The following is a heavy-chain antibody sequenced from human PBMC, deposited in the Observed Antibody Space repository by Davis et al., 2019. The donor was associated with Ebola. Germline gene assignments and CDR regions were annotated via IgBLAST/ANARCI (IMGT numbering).Heavy chain of an antibody. Sequence: GGSLRLSCAASGFTFSSYSMNWVRQAPGKGLEWVSSISSSSSYIYYADSVKGRFTISRDNAKNSLYLQMSSLRAEDTAVYYCARDRWGIGSGGSCYFDYWGQGTLVTVSS. CDR1: GFTFSSYS. CDR2: ISSSSSYI. J-gene: IGHJ4*02. V-gene: IGHV3-21*01. D-gene: IGHD2-15*01. CDR3: ARDRWGIGSGGSCYFDY.